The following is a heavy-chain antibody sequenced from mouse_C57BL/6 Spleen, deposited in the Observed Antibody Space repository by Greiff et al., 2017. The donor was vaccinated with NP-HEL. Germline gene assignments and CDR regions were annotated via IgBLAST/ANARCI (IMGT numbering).Heavy chain of an antibody. Sequence: VQLQQSGAELVKPGASVKISCKASGYAFSSYWMNWVKQRPGKGLEWIGQIYPGDGDTNYNGKFKGKATLTADKSSSTAYMQLSSLTSEDSAVYCCARRGYGNGVDYWGQGTTLTVSS. CDR1: GYAFSSYW. D-gene: IGHD2-1*01. V-gene: IGHV1-80*01. CDR3: ARRGYGNGVDY. J-gene: IGHJ2*01. CDR2: IYPGDGDT.